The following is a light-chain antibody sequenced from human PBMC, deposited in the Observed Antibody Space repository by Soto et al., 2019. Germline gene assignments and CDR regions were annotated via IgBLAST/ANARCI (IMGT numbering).Light chain of an antibody. J-gene: IGLJ2*01. CDR1: SSDVGGHNF. CDR3: SAYAGNNNPVI. V-gene: IGLV2-8*01. Sequence: QSALTQPPSASGSPGQSVTISCTGTSSDVGGHNFVSWYQQHPGKAPKFLIYEVTKRPSGVPDRFSGSKSGITASLTVSGLQADDVAYYYCSAYAGNNNPVIFGGGTKLTVL. CDR2: EVT.